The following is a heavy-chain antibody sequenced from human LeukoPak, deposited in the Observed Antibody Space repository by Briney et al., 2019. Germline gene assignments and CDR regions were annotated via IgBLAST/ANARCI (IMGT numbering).Heavy chain of an antibody. V-gene: IGHV4-34*01. CDR1: GGSFSGYY. CDR3: ARGRIGSSSPFDY. J-gene: IGHJ4*02. D-gene: IGHD6-6*01. CDR2: INHSGST. Sequence: SETLSLTCAVYGGSFSGYYWSWIRQPPRKGLEWIGEINHSGSTNYNPSLKSRVTISVDTSKNQFSLKLSSVTAADTAVYYCARGRIGSSSPFDYWGQGTLVTVSS.